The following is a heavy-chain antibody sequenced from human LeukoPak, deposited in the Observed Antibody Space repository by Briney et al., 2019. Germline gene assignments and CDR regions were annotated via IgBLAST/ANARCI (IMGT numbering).Heavy chain of an antibody. CDR2: ISSSGGST. V-gene: IGHV3-23*01. Sequence: QPGGTLRLSCAASGFTFSSYGMRWVRQAPGKGLEWVSGISSSGGSTYYADSVRRRFTISRDNSKNTLYLQMNSLRAEDTGVYHCAKCPNQLLSGGLFEYWGQGTLVTVSS. CDR3: AKCPNQLLSGGLFEY. CDR1: GFTFSSYG. J-gene: IGHJ4*02. D-gene: IGHD2-2*01.